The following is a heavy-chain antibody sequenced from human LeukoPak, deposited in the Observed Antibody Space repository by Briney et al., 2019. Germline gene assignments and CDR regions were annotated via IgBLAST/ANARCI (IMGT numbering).Heavy chain of an antibody. V-gene: IGHV4-61*08. D-gene: IGHD6-13*01. CDR3: ATGGSSWYLDY. CDR2: IYYNGYT. Sequence: SQTLSLTCTVSGGSISSGGYYWSWIRQPPGKGLEWIGYIYYNGYTKYNASFRGQFTISLDTSKNQFSLRLSSVTAADTAVYYCATGGSSWYLDYWGQGMLVTVSS. J-gene: IGHJ4*02. CDR1: GGSISSGGYY.